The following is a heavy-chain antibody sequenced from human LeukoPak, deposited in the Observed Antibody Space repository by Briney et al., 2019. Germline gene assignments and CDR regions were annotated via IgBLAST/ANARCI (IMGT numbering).Heavy chain of an antibody. CDR3: ARAVLYYYYGMDV. V-gene: IGHV3-23*01. CDR1: RFTFSSYA. J-gene: IGHJ6*02. CDR2: ISGSGGST. Sequence: GGSLRLSCAASRFTFSSYAMSWVRQAPGKGLEWVSAISGSGGSTYYADSVKGRFTISRDNAKNSLYLQMNSLRAEDTAVYYCARAVLYYYYGMDVWGQGTTVTVSS.